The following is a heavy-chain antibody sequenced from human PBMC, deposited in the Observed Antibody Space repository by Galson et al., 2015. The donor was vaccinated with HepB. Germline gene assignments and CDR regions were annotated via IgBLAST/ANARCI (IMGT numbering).Heavy chain of an antibody. J-gene: IGHJ2*01. Sequence: SLRLSCAASGFTFSSYTMNWVRQAPGKGLEWVSSISSSDSNIYYADSVKGRFTISRDNAKNSLYLQMNSLRAEDTAVYYCARAFDSSGYSYWYFDLWGRGTLVTVSS. V-gene: IGHV3-21*01. D-gene: IGHD3-22*01. CDR2: ISSSDSNI. CDR1: GFTFSSYT. CDR3: ARAFDSSGYSYWYFDL.